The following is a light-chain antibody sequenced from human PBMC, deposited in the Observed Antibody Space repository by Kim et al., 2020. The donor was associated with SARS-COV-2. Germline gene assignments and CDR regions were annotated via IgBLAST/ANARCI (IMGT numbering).Light chain of an antibody. CDR1: QSVTSNF. Sequence: EIVLTQSPGSLSLSPGERATLSCRASQSVTSNFLAWYQQKPGQAPRLLIHGASSRATGIPDRFSGSGSGTDFTLTITRLEPEDLAVYYCQQYASSLWTFGQGTKVE. CDR2: GAS. J-gene: IGKJ1*01. CDR3: QQYASSLWT. V-gene: IGKV3-20*01.